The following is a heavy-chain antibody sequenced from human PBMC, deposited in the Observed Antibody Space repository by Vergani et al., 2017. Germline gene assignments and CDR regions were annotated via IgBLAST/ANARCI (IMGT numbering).Heavy chain of an antibody. V-gene: IGHV4-61*01. CDR3: ARDREVAARLHYYYYMDV. Sequence: QVQLQQWGAGLLKPSETLSLTCTVSGDSVSSGSYYWTWVRQPPGKGLEWIGYGYYSGSTKYNPSLKSRVTIAVDTSKNQFSLELGSVTAADTAVYYCARDREVAARLHYYYYMDVWGKGTTVTVSS. D-gene: IGHD6-6*01. J-gene: IGHJ6*03. CDR2: GYYSGST. CDR1: GDSVSSGSYY.